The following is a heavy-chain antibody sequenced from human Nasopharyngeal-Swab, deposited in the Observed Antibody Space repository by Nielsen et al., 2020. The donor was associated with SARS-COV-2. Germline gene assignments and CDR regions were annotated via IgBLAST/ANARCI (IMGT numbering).Heavy chain of an antibody. CDR2: TEIGGTT. CDR3: ARDAPAHYGAFY. CDR1: GLTVSSTY. V-gene: IGHV3-53*05. D-gene: IGHD4-17*01. Sequence: GESLKISCAVSGLTVSSTYMSWVRQAPGKGLEWVSVTEIGGTTHYADPVKGRFSISRDSSKNTLYLQMDSLRGEDTAVYYCARDAPAHYGAFYWGRGTLVTVSS. J-gene: IGHJ4*02.